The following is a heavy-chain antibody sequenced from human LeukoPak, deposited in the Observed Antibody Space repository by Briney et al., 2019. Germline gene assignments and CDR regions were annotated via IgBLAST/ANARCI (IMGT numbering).Heavy chain of an antibody. D-gene: IGHD3-22*01. Sequence: GASVKVSCKASGYTFTSYYMHWVRQAPGQGLEWMGIINPSGGSTSYAQKFQGRVTMTRDTSTSTVYMELSSLGSEDTAVYYCARGRSITMIVVVPFDYWGQGTLVTVSS. V-gene: IGHV1-46*01. CDR1: GYTFTSYY. J-gene: IGHJ4*02. CDR3: ARGRSITMIVVVPFDY. CDR2: INPSGGST.